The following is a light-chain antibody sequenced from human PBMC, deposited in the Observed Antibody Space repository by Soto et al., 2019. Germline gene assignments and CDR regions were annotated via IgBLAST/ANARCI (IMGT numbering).Light chain of an antibody. Sequence: QSALTQPASVSGSPGQSITISCTGTSSDVGRYNYVSWYQHHPGKAPKLIFYDVSNRPSGVSERFSVSKPGYTASLTISGLQAEDEADYYCNSYTTSSTYVFGTGTKLTVL. V-gene: IGLV2-14*03. CDR3: NSYTTSSTYV. CDR2: DVS. CDR1: SSDVGRYNY. J-gene: IGLJ1*01.